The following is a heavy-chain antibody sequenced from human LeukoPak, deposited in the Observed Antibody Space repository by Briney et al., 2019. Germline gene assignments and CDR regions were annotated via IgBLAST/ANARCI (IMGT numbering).Heavy chain of an antibody. V-gene: IGHV3-21*01. Sequence: PGGSLRLSCAASGFTFSSYSMNWVRQAPGKGLEWVSSISSSSSYIYYADSVKGRFTISRDNAKNSLYLQMNSLRAEDTAVYYCARALSIVGAGFDYWGQGTLVTVSS. CDR2: ISSSSSYI. D-gene: IGHD1-26*01. CDR3: ARALSIVGAGFDY. CDR1: GFTFSSYS. J-gene: IGHJ4*02.